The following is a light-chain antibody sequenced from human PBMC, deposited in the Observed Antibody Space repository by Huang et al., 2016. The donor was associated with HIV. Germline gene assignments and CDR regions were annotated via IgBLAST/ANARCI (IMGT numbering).Light chain of an antibody. V-gene: IGKV3-11*01. CDR2: DAS. Sequence: EIVLTQSPATLSLSPGERATLSCRASQSVSSYLDWYQQKPGQAPRLLIYDASNRATGIPARFRGSGSGTDFTLTISSLEPEDFAVYYCQQRSNWHSITFGQGTRLEMK. CDR1: QSVSSY. J-gene: IGKJ5*01. CDR3: QQRSNWHSIT.